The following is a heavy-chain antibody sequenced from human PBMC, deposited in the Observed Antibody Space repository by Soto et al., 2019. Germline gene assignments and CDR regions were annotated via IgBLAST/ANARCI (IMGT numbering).Heavy chain of an antibody. CDR3: ARDSLGIAVLGTGRSKNNRFDP. CDR2: IIHSGRT. Sequence: PSKTRSLKCSVCGGTFSGYSRIWVRQPTGTGLEWIGEIIHSGRTNYNPSLRSRVTISIDTSKNQFSLKLSSVTAADTAIYYCARDSLGIAVLGTGRSKNNRFDPWGQGTLVTVS. D-gene: IGHD6-19*01. V-gene: IGHV4-34*12. J-gene: IGHJ5*02. CDR1: GGTFSGYS.